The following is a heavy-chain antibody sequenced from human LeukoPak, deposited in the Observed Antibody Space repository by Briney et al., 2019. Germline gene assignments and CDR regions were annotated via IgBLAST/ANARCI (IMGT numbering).Heavy chain of an antibody. J-gene: IGHJ4*02. Sequence: GGSLRLSCAASGFTFSNYAMSWVRQAPGKGLEWVSAFSGSGGNTYYADSVKGRFTISRDNSKNTLYLQMNSLRAEDTAVYYCARSGLSRFDYWGQGTLVTVSS. D-gene: IGHD4/OR15-4a*01. V-gene: IGHV3-23*01. CDR1: GFTFSNYA. CDR3: ARSGLSRFDY. CDR2: FSGSGGNT.